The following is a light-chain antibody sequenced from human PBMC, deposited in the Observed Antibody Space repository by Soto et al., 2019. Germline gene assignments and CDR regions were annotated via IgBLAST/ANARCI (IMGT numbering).Light chain of an antibody. J-gene: IGKJ5*01. CDR2: DAS. CDR1: QNINNY. CDR3: QQYENLPT. Sequence: IQMTHSAGSTCTSXIHRGPITCQASQNINNYLNWYQQKPGRAPKLLIYDASNLEAGVPSRFRGSGSGTDFTFTISRLQPEDIATYYCQQYENLPTFGQGTRLETK. V-gene: IGKV1-33*01.